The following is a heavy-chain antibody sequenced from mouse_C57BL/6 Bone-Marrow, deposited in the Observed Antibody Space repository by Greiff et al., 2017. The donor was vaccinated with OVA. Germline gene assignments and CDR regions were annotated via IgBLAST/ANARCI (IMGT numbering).Heavy chain of an antibody. CDR2: INPSSGYT. CDR1: GYTFTSYT. Sequence: QVQLQQSGAELARPGASVKMSCKASGYTFTSYTMHWVKQRPGQGLEWIGYINPSSGYTKYNQKFKDKATLTADKSSSTAYMQLSSLTSEDSAVYYCARGGYYIPLAMDYWGQGTSVTVSS. D-gene: IGHD2-3*01. CDR3: ARGGYYIPLAMDY. J-gene: IGHJ4*01. V-gene: IGHV1-4*01.